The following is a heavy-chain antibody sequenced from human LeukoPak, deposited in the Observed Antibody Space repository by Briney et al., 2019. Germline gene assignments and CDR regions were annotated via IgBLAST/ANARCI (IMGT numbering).Heavy chain of an antibody. CDR3: ARGYSSSSYYYYYMDV. V-gene: IGHV1-69*05. D-gene: IGHD6-6*01. J-gene: IGHJ6*03. Sequence: SVKLSCKASGATFSSYAISWVRQAPGQGLEWMGGFIPIFGTANYAQKFQGRVTITTDESTSTAYMELSSLRSEDTAVYYCARGYSSSSYYYYYMDVWGKGTTVTVSS. CDR2: FIPIFGTA. CDR1: GATFSSYA.